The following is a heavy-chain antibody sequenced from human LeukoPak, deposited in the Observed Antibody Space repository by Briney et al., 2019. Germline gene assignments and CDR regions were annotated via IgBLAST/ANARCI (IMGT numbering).Heavy chain of an antibody. CDR2: TKKDGRDK. J-gene: IGHJ2*01. CDR1: GFTFSSYW. D-gene: IGHD2-2*01. Sequence: GGSLRLSCEASGFTFSSYWMSWVRQAPGKGLEWVANTKKDGRDKYYVDSVKGRFTISRDNAKNSLHLQMNSLRAEYTGLYSCARVGYCSASRCYVAGWYFDLWGRGTLATVSS. V-gene: IGHV3-7*01. CDR3: ARVGYCSASRCYVAGWYFDL.